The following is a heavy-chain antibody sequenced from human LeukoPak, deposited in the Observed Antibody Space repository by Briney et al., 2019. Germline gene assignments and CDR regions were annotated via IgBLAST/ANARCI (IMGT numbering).Heavy chain of an antibody. Sequence: PGGSLRLSCAASGFTFSSYSMNWVRQAPGKGLEWVSYISSSSTIYYADSVKGRFTISRDNAKNSLYLQMNSLRAEDTAVYYCVRESRRYQLPGLNDYYMDVWGKGTTVTVSS. CDR1: GFTFSSYS. CDR3: VRESRRYQLPGLNDYYMDV. J-gene: IGHJ6*03. CDR2: ISSSSTI. V-gene: IGHV3-48*01. D-gene: IGHD2-2*01.